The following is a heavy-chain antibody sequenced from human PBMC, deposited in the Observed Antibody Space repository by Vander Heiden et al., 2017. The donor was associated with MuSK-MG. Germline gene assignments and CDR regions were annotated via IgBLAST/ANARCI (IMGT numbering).Heavy chain of an antibody. J-gene: IGHJ4*02. CDR3: ARAIPTWDDYFES. CDR1: GDTFTGYF. D-gene: IGHD1-26*01. Sequence: QVQMVQSGPEVKSPGASVKVSCKASGDTFTGYFIHWVRQAPGQGLEWIGWVNPNSGDTLYAQKFQGWVRMTRDTSITTAYMELRSLKSDDTAVYYCARAIPTWDDYFESWGQGTLVNVSS. V-gene: IGHV1-2*04. CDR2: VNPNSGDT.